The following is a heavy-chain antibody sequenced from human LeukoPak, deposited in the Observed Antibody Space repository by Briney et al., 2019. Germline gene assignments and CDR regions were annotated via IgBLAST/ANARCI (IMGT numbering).Heavy chain of an antibody. CDR3: AKDKKTIAAAAVFDY. CDR1: GFTFSSYA. Sequence: GGSLRLSCAASGFTFSSYAMNWVRQAPGKGLEWVSSISSSSSYIYYADSVKGRFTVSRDNAKNSLYLQMNSLRAEDTAVYYCAKDKKTIAAAAVFDYWGQGTLVTVSS. D-gene: IGHD6-13*01. V-gene: IGHV3-21*04. CDR2: ISSSSSYI. J-gene: IGHJ4*02.